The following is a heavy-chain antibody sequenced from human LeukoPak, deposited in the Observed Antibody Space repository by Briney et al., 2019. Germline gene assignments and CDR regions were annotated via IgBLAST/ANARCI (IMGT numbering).Heavy chain of an antibody. CDR3: ARREDGYNFQGPWFDP. CDR1: GYSFTSYW. CDR2: IYPGDSDS. J-gene: IGHJ5*02. V-gene: IGHV5-51*01. D-gene: IGHD5-24*01. Sequence: GESLKISCKGSGYSFTSYWIGWVRQMPGKGLEWMGIIYPGDSDSRNSTSFQGQVTISADKTISTAYLQWSSLKASDTAMYYCARREDGYNFQGPWFDPWGQGTRVTVSS.